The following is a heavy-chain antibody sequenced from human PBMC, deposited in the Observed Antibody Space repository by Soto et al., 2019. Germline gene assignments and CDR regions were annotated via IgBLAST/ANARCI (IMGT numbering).Heavy chain of an antibody. V-gene: IGHV3-7*01. CDR3: AGSKTPTGRGIFDY. Sequence: GGSLRLSCAASGFTFSTYWMSWVLQAPGEGLEWVANIKLDGSEKYYVDSVKGRFTISRDNAKNSLSLQMNSLRAEDTAVYYCAGSKTPTGRGIFDYWGQGTLVTVSS. D-gene: IGHD1-1*01. CDR2: IKLDGSEK. CDR1: GFTFSTYW. J-gene: IGHJ4*02.